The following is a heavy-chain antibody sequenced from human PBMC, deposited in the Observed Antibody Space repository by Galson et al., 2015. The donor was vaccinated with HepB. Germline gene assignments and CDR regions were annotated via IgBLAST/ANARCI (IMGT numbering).Heavy chain of an antibody. J-gene: IGHJ5*02. CDR3: ARQDRSFWFDP. Sequence: PALVNPTQTLTLTCTFSGFSLSTTGMRVSWIRQPPGKALEWLARIDWDDDKFYSTSLKTRLTISKDTSKNQVVLTMTSMDPVDTATYYCARQDRSFWFDPWGQGTLVTVSS. D-gene: IGHD1-14*01. CDR2: IDWDDDK. V-gene: IGHV2-70*04. CDR1: GFSLSTTGMR.